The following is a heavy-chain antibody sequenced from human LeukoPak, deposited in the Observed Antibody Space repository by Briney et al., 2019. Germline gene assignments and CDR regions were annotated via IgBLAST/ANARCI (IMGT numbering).Heavy chain of an antibody. CDR1: GFTFSAYG. CDR3: AKDPNGDYVGAFDT. D-gene: IGHD4-17*01. V-gene: IGHV3-23*01. Sequence: PGRSLRLSCAASGFTFSAYGVTWVRQAPEKGLEWVSSMGVSGDNVHYADSVKGRFAISRDNSKNTLYLQMNSLRAEDAAVYYCAKDPNGDYVGAFDTWGQGTMVIVSS. CDR2: MGVSGDNV. J-gene: IGHJ3*02.